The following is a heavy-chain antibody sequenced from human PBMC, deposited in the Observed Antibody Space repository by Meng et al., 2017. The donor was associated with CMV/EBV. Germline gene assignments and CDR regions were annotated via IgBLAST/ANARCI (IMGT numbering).Heavy chain of an antibody. CDR1: GFTFSNAW. J-gene: IGHJ4*02. CDR3: TTKISITIFGVVTNHDY. Sequence: GGSLRLSCAASGFTFSNAWMSWVRQAPGKGLEWVGRIKSKTDGGTTDYAAPVKGRFTISRDDSKNTLYLQMNSLKTEDTAVYYCTTKISITIFGVVTNHDYWGQGTLVTVSS. CDR2: IKSKTDGGTT. V-gene: IGHV3-15*01. D-gene: IGHD3-3*01.